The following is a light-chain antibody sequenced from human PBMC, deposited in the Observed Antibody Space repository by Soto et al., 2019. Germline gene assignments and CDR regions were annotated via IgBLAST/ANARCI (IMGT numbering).Light chain of an antibody. Sequence: QSALTQPPSASGSPGQSVAISCTGTSSDVGGYNYVSWYQQPPGKAPKLMIYEVNKRPSGVPDRFSGSKSGNTASLTVSGLQAEDEADYYCSSYAGSNNFVVFGGGTKLTVL. V-gene: IGLV2-8*01. CDR1: SSDVGGYNY. CDR2: EVN. J-gene: IGLJ2*01. CDR3: SSYAGSNNFVV.